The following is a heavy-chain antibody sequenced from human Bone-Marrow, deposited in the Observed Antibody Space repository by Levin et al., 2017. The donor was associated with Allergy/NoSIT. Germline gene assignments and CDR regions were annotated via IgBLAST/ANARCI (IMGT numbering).Heavy chain of an antibody. D-gene: IGHD1-26*01. Sequence: GASVKVSCKASGYTFTSYYMHWVRQAPGQGLEWMGIINPSGGSTSYAQKFQGRVTMTRDTSTSTVYMELSSLRSEDTAVYYCASGRLNSGSFPPFDYWGQGTLVTVSS. CDR3: ASGRLNSGSFPPFDY. CDR1: GYTFTSYY. CDR2: INPSGGST. V-gene: IGHV1-46*01. J-gene: IGHJ4*02.